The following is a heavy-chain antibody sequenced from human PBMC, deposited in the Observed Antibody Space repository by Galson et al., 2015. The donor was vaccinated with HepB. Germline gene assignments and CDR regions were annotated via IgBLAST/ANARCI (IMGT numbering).Heavy chain of an antibody. CDR2: ISSSSSYI. J-gene: IGHJ6*02. CDR1: GFTFSSYS. D-gene: IGHD3-10*01. CDR3: GMDV. Sequence: SLRLSCAASGFTFSSYSMNWVRQAPGKGLEWVSSISSSSSYIYYADSVKGRFTISRDNAKNSLYYCARALRITMVRGVMDGMDVWGQGTTVTVFS. V-gene: IGHV3-21*01.